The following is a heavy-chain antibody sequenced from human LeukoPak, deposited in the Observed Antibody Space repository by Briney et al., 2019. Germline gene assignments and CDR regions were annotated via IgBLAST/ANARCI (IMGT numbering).Heavy chain of an antibody. CDR3: ARGLYDS. J-gene: IGHJ4*02. V-gene: IGHV4/OR15-8*01. D-gene: IGHD2/OR15-2a*01. Sequence: SETLSLTCAVSGGSIVSCDWWTWVRQPPGKGLEWIGDIFHSGGANYNLSLRSRLTLSVDKSENQFSLRLSSVTAADTAVYYCARGLYDSWGPGTLVTVS. CDR2: IFHSGGA. CDR1: GGSIVSCDW.